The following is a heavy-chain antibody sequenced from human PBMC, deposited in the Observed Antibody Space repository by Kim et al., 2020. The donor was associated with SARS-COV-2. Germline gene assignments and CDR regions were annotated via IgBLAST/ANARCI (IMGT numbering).Heavy chain of an antibody. CDR3: AKSFSGGYFGYDY. CDR1: GFTFNYYD. D-gene: IGHD1-26*01. CDR2: ISYDGSNE. V-gene: IGHV3-30*18. J-gene: IGHJ4*02. Sequence: GGSLRLSCAASGFTFNYYDMHGVRQAPGKGLEWVAVISYDGSNEYYADSVKGRFTISRDNYKNTLYLQMNSLRIEDTAVYYCAKSFSGGYFGYDYWGQGTLVTVSS.